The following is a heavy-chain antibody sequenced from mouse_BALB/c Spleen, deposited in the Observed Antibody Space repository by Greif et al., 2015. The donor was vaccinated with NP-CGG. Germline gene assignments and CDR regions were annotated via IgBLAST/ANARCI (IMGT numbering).Heavy chain of an antibody. Sequence: QVTLKVCGAELVRPGSSVKISCKASGYAFSSYWMNWVKQRPGQGLEWIGQIYPGDGDTNYNGKFKGKATLTADKSSSTAYVQLSSLTSEDSAVYFCARRGSNWDYFDYWGQGTTLTVSS. CDR3: ARRGSNWDYFDY. V-gene: IGHV1-80*01. J-gene: IGHJ2*01. CDR2: IYPGDGDT. CDR1: GYAFSSYW. D-gene: IGHD4-1*01.